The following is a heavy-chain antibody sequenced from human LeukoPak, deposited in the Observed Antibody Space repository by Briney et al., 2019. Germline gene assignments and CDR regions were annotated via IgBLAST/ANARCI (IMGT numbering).Heavy chain of an antibody. CDR1: GFTFSSYA. J-gene: IGHJ4*02. Sequence: PGGSLRLSCAAPGFTFSSYAMSWVRQAPGKGLEWVSTVSGSGHSTFYADSVKGRFTISRDNAKNSLYLQMNSLRAEDTAVYYCANGAAAGTPTIGDYWGQGTLVTVSS. D-gene: IGHD6-13*01. CDR2: VSGSGHST. V-gene: IGHV3-23*01. CDR3: ANGAAAGTPTIGDY.